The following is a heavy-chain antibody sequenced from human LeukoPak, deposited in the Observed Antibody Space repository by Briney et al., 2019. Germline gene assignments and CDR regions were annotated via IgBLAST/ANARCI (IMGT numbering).Heavy chain of an antibody. CDR3: AKDVVGAEGSFEM. J-gene: IGHJ3*02. V-gene: IGHV3-11*01. CDR1: GFTFSDYY. Sequence: GGSLRLSCAASGFTFSDYYMGWVRQAPGQGLQWIAYISSSGLSAYYADSVKGRFNISRDNSQNTLYLQMHSLRTEDTAIYYCAKDVVGAEGSFEMWGQGTMVTVSS. CDR2: ISSSGLSA. D-gene: IGHD1-26*01.